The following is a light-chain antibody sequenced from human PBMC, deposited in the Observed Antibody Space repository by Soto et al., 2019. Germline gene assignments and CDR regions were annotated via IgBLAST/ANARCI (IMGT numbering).Light chain of an antibody. J-gene: IGKJ1*01. CDR3: HHYYLSQWS. V-gene: IGKV4-1*01. CDR1: QSVLYRSNNKNY. Sequence: DIVVTQSPDSLAVSLGERATVNCKTSQSVLYRSNNKNYLGWYQQKPGQPPKLLISWASTRESGVPDRFSGSGSETDFTLTISSLQADDGAVYDCHHYYLSQWSFGKGTHVEIK. CDR2: WAS.